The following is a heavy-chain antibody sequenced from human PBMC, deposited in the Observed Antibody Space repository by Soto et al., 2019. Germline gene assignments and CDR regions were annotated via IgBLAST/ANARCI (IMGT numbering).Heavy chain of an antibody. Sequence: DVQLLESGGGLVQPGGSLRLSCAASGFTFSSYAMSWVRQAPGKGLEWVSAISGSGGSTYYADSVKGRFTISRDNSKNTLHLQMNSLRAEDMAVYYCAKDWHTGLEYYGMDVWGQGTTVTVSS. V-gene: IGHV3-23*01. CDR3: AKDWHTGLEYYGMDV. CDR2: ISGSGGST. CDR1: GFTFSSYA. J-gene: IGHJ6*02.